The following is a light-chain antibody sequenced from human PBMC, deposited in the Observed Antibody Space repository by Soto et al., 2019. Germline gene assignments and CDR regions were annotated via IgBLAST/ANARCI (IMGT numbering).Light chain of an antibody. CDR2: GAS. J-gene: IGKJ1*01. Sequence: EIVLTQSPGTLSLSPGERATLSCRDSQSVNSSYLAWYQQKPVQAPRLLIYGASSGATGTPDRFSGRVSGTDFTLTISRQEPEDGAVYWCQQYSSSPNTFGQWTKVEIK. CDR3: QQYSSSPNT. CDR1: QSVNSSY. V-gene: IGKV3-20*01.